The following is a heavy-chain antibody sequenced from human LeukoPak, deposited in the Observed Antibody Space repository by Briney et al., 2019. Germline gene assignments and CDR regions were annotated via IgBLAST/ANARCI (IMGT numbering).Heavy chain of an antibody. CDR3: ARDPDIGYGSGSYDY. CDR1: GGSISGSTYY. J-gene: IGHJ4*02. V-gene: IGHV4-39*02. Sequence: PSETLSLTCTVSGGSISGSTYYWGWIRQPPGKGLEWIGSISFSGRTYYNPSLKSRVTISLDTSKNQFSLNLSSVTAADTAVYYCARDPDIGYGSGSYDYWGQGTLVTVSS. CDR2: ISFSGRT. D-gene: IGHD3-10*01.